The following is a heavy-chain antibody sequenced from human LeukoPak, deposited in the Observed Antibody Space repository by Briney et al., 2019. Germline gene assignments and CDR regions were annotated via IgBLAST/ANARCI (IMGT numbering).Heavy chain of an antibody. V-gene: IGHV4-39*01. CDR1: GGSISSSSYY. Sequence: SETLSLTCTVSGGSISSSSYYWGWIRQPPGKGLEWIGSIYYSGSTYYNPSLKSRVTISVDTSKNQFSLKLSSVTAADTAVYYCARLYGVTSDYYPHYYYYYYMDVWGKGTTVTVSS. CDR3: ARLYGVTSDYYPHYYYYYYMDV. CDR2: IYYSGST. J-gene: IGHJ6*03. D-gene: IGHD3-3*01.